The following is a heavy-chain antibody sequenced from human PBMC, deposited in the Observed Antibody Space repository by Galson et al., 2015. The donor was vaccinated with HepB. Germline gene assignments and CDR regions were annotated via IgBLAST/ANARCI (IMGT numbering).Heavy chain of an antibody. CDR1: GFTFSSYA. V-gene: IGHV3-30-3*01. CDR3: AKDLSGFGGSGRGPDY. D-gene: IGHD3-10*01. Sequence: SLRLSCAASGFTFSSYAMHWVRQAPGKGLEWVAVISYDGSNKYYADSVKGRFTISRDSSKNTLYLQMNSLSPEDTAVYYCAKDLSGFGGSGRGPDYWGQGTLVTVSS. CDR2: ISYDGSNK. J-gene: IGHJ4*02.